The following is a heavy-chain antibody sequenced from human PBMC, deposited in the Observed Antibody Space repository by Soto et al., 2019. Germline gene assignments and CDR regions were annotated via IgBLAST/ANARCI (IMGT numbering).Heavy chain of an antibody. CDR2: IYYSGST. J-gene: IGHJ5*02. V-gene: IGHV4-59*01. CDR3: ARARQPWAAAGTHEVWFDP. D-gene: IGHD6-13*01. Sequence: QVQLQESGPGLVKPSETLSLTCTVSGCSISSYYWSWIRQPPGKGLEWIGYIYYSGSTNYNPSLRSRVTISVDTSKNQFSLKLSSVTAADTAVYYWARARQPWAAAGTHEVWFDPWGQGTLVTVSS. CDR1: GCSISSYY.